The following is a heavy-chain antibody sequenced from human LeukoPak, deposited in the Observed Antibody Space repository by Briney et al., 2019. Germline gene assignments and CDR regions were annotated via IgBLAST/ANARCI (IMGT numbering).Heavy chain of an antibody. V-gene: IGHV3-21*01. Sequence: PGGALRLSRAASGFTFSSYSMNWVRQAPGKGLEWVSSISSSSSYIYYADSVKGRFTISRDNAKNSLYLQMNSLRAEDTAVYYCASGAAAMADYWGQGTLVTVSS. CDR3: ASGAAAMADY. D-gene: IGHD5-18*01. CDR1: GFTFSSYS. J-gene: IGHJ4*02. CDR2: ISSSSSYI.